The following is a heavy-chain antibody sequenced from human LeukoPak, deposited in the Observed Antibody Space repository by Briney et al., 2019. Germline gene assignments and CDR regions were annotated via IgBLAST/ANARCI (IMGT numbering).Heavy chain of an antibody. CDR3: ARLRDGYNWFDY. CDR2: VYTSGST. V-gene: IGHV4-4*07. J-gene: IGHJ4*02. D-gene: IGHD5-24*01. Sequence: SETLSLTCTVSGGSISSYYWSWIRQPAGKGLEWIGRVYTSGSTNYNPSLKSRVTMSVDTSKNQFSLNLRSVTAADTAVYYCARLRDGYNWFDYWGQGTLVTVSS. CDR1: GGSISSYY.